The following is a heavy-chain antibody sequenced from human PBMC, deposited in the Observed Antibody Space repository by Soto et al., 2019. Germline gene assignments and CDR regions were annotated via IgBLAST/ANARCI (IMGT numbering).Heavy chain of an antibody. D-gene: IGHD5-18*01. CDR2: ISAYNGNT. J-gene: IGHJ4*02. CDR3: ARDQRGYSYGYDFDY. V-gene: IGHV1-18*01. CDR1: GYTFTSYG. Sequence: GASVKVSCKASGYTFTSYGISWVRQAPGQGLEWMGWISAYNGNTNYAQKLQGRVTMTTDTSTSTAYMELRSLGSDDTAVYYCARDQRGYSYGYDFDYWGQGTLVTVSS.